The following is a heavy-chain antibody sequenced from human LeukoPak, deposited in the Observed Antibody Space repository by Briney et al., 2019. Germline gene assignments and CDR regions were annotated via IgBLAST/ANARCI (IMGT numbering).Heavy chain of an antibody. V-gene: IGHV3-30*01. J-gene: IGHJ4*02. D-gene: IGHD6-6*01. Sequence: HPGGSLRLSCAASGFTFSSYAMHWFRQAPGKGLEWVAVISYDGSNKYYADSVKGRFTISRDNSKNTLYLQMNSLRAEDTAVYYCVLAARPEAFDYWGQGTLVTVSS. CDR2: ISYDGSNK. CDR3: VLAARPEAFDY. CDR1: GFTFSSYA.